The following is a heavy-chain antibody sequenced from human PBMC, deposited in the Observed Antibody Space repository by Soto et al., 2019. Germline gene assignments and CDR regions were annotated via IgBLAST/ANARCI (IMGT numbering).Heavy chain of an antibody. D-gene: IGHD2-21*02. CDR2: ISGSGGST. CDR3: AKDLAAYCGGACYSAFDI. V-gene: IGHV3-23*01. CDR1: GFTFSSYA. J-gene: IGHJ3*02. Sequence: GGSLRLSCAASGFTFSSYAMSWVRQAPGKGLEWVSAISGSGGSTYFADSVKGMFTIYRDNSKNTLYLKMNSLRAEDTALYYCAKDLAAYCGGACYSAFDIWGQGTMVTVSS.